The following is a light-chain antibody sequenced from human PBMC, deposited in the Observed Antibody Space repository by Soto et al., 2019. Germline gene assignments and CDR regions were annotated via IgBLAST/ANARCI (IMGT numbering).Light chain of an antibody. Sequence: EIVLTQSPCTLSLSPGETATLSCRASQSVSNTYLAWHQQKPGQAPRLLIYGVSRRATGIPDRFSGSGSGTGFTLTISRLEPEDFAVYYCQQYGSIPITFGGGTKVEIK. CDR1: QSVSNTY. CDR2: GVS. J-gene: IGKJ4*01. CDR3: QQYGSIPIT. V-gene: IGKV3-20*01.